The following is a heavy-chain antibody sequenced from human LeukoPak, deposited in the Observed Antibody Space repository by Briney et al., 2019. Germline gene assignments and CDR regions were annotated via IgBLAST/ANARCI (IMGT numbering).Heavy chain of an antibody. CDR2: ITPSGGST. Sequence: ASVKVSCKASRYTLPIYYMHWVRQAPGQGVEGMGIITPSGGSTNYAQKFQGSVTMTRDTSTSTVYMELSSLRSEDTAVYYCGRERRDYYDSSGYGMDVWGQGTTVTVCS. V-gene: IGHV1-46*01. CDR3: GRERRDYYDSSGYGMDV. D-gene: IGHD3-22*01. CDR1: RYTLPIYY. J-gene: IGHJ6*01.